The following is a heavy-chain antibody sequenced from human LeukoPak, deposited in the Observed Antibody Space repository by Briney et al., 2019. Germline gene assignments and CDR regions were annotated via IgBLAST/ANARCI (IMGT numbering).Heavy chain of an antibody. Sequence: ASVKVSCKASGGTFSSYAISWVRQAPGQGLEWIGGIIPIFGTANYAQKFQGRVTITADESTSTAYMELSSLRSEDTAVYYCARPFRHIVVVTAIADAFDIWGQGTMVTVSS. CDR2: IIPIFGTA. J-gene: IGHJ3*02. V-gene: IGHV1-69*13. CDR3: ARPFRHIVVVTAIADAFDI. CDR1: GGTFSSYA. D-gene: IGHD2-21*02.